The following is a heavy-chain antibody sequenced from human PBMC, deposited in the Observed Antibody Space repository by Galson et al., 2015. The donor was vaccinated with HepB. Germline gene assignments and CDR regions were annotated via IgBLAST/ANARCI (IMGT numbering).Heavy chain of an antibody. J-gene: IGHJ6*02. CDR2: ISNSGRTK. CDR3: ARVQGDKRVTDFYGMDV. Sequence: SLRLSCAVSGFSLSDYHMSWIRQAPGKGLECVSYISNSGRTKYYADSVKGRFTISRDNAQNSLYLQLNSLGAEDTAVYYCARVQGDKRVTDFYGMDVWGQGTTVTVSS. V-gene: IGHV3-11*01. D-gene: IGHD2-21*02. CDR1: GFSLSDYH.